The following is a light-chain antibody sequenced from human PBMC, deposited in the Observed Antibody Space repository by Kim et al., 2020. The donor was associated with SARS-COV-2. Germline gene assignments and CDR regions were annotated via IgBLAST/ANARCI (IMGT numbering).Light chain of an antibody. V-gene: IGLV3-21*04. CDR1: NIGSKS. CDR3: QVWDRSSDHVV. CDR2: YDS. J-gene: IGLJ2*01. Sequence: APGKPARITCGGNNIGSKSVHWYQQKPGQAPVLVIYYDSDRPSGIPERFSGSNSGNTATLTISRVEAGDEADYYCQVWDRSSDHVVFGGGTQLTVL.